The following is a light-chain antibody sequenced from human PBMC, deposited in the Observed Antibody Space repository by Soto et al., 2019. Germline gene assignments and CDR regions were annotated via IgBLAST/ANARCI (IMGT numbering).Light chain of an antibody. Sequence: DIQLTQSPSFLSASVGDRVTITCRASQGISSYLAWYQQKPGKDPKLLIYAASTLQSGVPSKFSGSGSGTEFTLTISSLQPEDFATYYCQQLNSYPPATFGPGTKVDIK. J-gene: IGKJ3*01. CDR2: AAS. V-gene: IGKV1-9*01. CDR1: QGISSY. CDR3: QQLNSYPPAT.